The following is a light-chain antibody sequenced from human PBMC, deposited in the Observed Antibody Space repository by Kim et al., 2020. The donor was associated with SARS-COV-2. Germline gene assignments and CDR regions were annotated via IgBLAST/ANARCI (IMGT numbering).Light chain of an antibody. CDR3: QQYNNWPPWT. Sequence: SSSLAWYQQRPGQAPRLLIYGASTRATGIPARFGGSGSGTEFTLTISSLQPEDFAVYYCQQYNNWPPWTFGQGTKVDIK. V-gene: IGKV3-15*01. J-gene: IGKJ1*01. CDR2: GAS. CDR1: SSS.